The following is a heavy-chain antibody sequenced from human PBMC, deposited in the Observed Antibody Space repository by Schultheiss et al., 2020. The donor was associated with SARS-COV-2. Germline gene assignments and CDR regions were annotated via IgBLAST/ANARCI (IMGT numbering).Heavy chain of an antibody. Sequence: GGSLRLSCAASGFTFSDYYMSWIRQAPGKGLEWVSYISSSGTSISYADSVKGRFTISRDNAKSTMYLQMNSLRDEDTAVYYCARSYGHFDYWGQGTLVTVSS. J-gene: IGHJ4*02. CDR2: ISSSGTSI. CDR1: GFTFSDYY. V-gene: IGHV3-11*04. D-gene: IGHD4-17*01. CDR3: ARSYGHFDY.